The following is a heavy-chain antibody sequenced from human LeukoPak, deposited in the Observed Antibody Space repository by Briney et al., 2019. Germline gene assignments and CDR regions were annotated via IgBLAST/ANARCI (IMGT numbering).Heavy chain of an antibody. CDR1: GESFSNHY. CDR2: IEHRGNT. V-gene: IGHV4-34*01. CDR3: ARGRGVAARRGFDF. D-gene: IGHD6-6*01. Sequence: SETLSLTCVVNGESFSNHYWTWIRQSPGKGPEWIGEIEHRGNTNYNPSLKSRVTISVDTSKNEFSLKLKSMTAADTAVFYCARGRGVAARRGFDFWGQGTLVTVSS. J-gene: IGHJ4*02.